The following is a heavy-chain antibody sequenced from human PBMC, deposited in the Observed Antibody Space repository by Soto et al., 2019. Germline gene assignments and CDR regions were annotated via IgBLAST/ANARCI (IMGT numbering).Heavy chain of an antibody. CDR3: ATDHYSGLGSY. V-gene: IGHV3-23*01. D-gene: IGHD3-10*01. Sequence: EVQLLESGGGLVQPEGSLRLSCTASGFPFSSFAMNWVRQAPGQGLEWVAAIVGAGGAAFYADSVKGRFSISRDNSRNTLFLQGNSLTVEDTATYYCATDHYSGLGSYWGRGTLVTVSS. CDR2: IVGAGGAA. J-gene: IGHJ1*01. CDR1: GFPFSSFA.